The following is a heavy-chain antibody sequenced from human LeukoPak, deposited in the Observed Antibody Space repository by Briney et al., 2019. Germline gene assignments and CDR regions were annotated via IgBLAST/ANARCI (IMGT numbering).Heavy chain of an antibody. Sequence: GGSLRLSCAASGFTVSSNYMSWVRQAPGEGLEWVSVIYSGGSTYYADSLKGRFTISRDNSKNTLYLQMNSLRAEDTAVYYCARDRITMVRGVIRRYFGYWGQGTLVTVSS. CDR1: GFTVSSNY. V-gene: IGHV3-53*01. CDR2: IYSGGST. J-gene: IGHJ4*02. D-gene: IGHD3-10*01. CDR3: ARDRITMVRGVIRRYFGY.